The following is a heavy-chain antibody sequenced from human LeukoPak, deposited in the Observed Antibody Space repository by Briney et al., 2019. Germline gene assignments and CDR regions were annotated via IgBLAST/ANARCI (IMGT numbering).Heavy chain of an antibody. CDR3: VRDAIVARGNWFDP. CDR1: GGTFSSYA. V-gene: IGHV1-69*01. Sequence: GSSVKVSCKASGGTFSSYAISWVRQAPGQGLEWMGGIIPIFGTANYAQKFQGRVTITADESTSTAYMELSSLRSEDTAVYYCVRDAIVARGNWFDPWGQGTLVTVSS. CDR2: IIPIFGTA. J-gene: IGHJ5*02. D-gene: IGHD2-15*01.